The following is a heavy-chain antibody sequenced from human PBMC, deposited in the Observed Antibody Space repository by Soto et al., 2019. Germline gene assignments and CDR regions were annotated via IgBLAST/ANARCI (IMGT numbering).Heavy chain of an antibody. CDR3: ARLGTGAFDP. CDR1: GDTCDTDS. J-gene: IGHJ5*02. V-gene: IGHV1-69*01. CDR2: IIPMLEKP. D-gene: IGHD7-27*01. Sequence: QVQLVQSGAEVRKPGSSVKVSCQASGDTCDTDSINWVRQAPGQGLEWMGGIIPMLEKPSHAQTLQDRVTITADASAKRVYMELRSLRSEDTAVYFYARLGTGAFDPWGQGTPVIVSS.